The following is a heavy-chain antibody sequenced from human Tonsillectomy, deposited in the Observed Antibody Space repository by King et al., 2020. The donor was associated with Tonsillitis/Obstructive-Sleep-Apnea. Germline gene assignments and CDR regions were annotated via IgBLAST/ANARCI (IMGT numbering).Heavy chain of an antibody. D-gene: IGHD3-3*01. Sequence: VQLVESGGGLVQPGGSLRLSCAASGFTVSSNYMSWVRQAPGKGLEWVSVTYSGGSTYYADSVKGRFTISRDNSKNTLYLQMNSLRAEDTAVYYCARGVGTIFGVVSYMAVWGKGTTVTVSS. V-gene: IGHV3-66*01. CDR1: GFTVSSNY. CDR2: TYSGGST. J-gene: IGHJ6*03. CDR3: ARGVGTIFGVVSYMAV.